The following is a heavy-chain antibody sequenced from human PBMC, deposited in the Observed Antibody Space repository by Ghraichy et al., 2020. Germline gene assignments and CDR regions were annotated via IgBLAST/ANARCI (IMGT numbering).Heavy chain of an antibody. J-gene: IGHJ4*02. V-gene: IGHV4-59*08. CDR2: IYYSGST. CDR1: GGSISSYY. CDR3: ARHRGGIAVRIDY. Sequence: SQTLSLTCTVSGGSISSYYWSWIRQPPGKGLEWIGYIYYSGSTNYNPSLKSRVTISVDTSKNQFSLKLSSVTAADTAVYYCARHRGGIAVRIDYWGQGTLVTVSS. D-gene: IGHD6-19*01.